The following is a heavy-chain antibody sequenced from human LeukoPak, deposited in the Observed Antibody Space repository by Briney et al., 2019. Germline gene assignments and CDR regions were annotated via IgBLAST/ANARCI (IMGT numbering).Heavy chain of an antibody. CDR2: IYYSGST. CDR3: ARDRDGDYGGGIDY. V-gene: IGHV4-59*01. D-gene: IGHD4-17*01. CDR1: GGSISSYY. J-gene: IGHJ4*02. Sequence: PSETLSLTCTVSGGSISSYYWSWIRQPPGKGLEWIGYIYYSGSTNYNPSLKSRVTISVDTSKNQFSLKLSSVTAADTAVYYCARDRDGDYGGGIDYWGQGTLVTVSS.